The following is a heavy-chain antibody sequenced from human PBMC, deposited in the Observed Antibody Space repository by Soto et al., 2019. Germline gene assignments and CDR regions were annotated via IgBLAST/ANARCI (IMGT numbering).Heavy chain of an antibody. CDR2: IYSGGTT. D-gene: IGHD2-8*01. CDR3: ARGKQNALDV. J-gene: IGHJ6*02. CDR1: GFTVNYNY. Sequence: GGSLRLSCAVSGFTVNYNYMIWVRQAPRKGLEWVSVIYSGGTTNYADSVKGRFTISRDNSKNTLYLQMNSLRAEDTAVYYCARGKQNALDVWGQGTTVTVSS. V-gene: IGHV3-66*01.